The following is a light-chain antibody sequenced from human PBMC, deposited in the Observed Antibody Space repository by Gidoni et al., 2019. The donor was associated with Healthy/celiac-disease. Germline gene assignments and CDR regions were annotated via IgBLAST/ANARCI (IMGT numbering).Light chain of an antibody. CDR1: QGISSA. CDR2: DAS. J-gene: IGKJ3*01. CDR3: QQFNSF. V-gene: IGKV1-13*02. Sequence: AIQLTQSPSSLSASVGDRVTITCRASQGISSALAWYQQKPGTAPKLLIYDASSLESGVPSRCSGSGSGTDFTLTISSLQPEDFATYYCQQFNSFFGPGTKVDIK.